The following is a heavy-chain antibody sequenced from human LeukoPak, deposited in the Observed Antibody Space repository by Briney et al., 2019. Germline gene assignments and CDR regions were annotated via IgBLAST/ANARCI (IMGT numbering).Heavy chain of an antibody. CDR3: ARDLGYGDCVRWFDP. CDR2: IYTSGST. D-gene: IGHD4-17*01. J-gene: IGHJ5*02. V-gene: IGHV4-4*07. CDR1: GGSISSYY. Sequence: SETLSLTCTVSGGSISSYYWSWIRQPAGKGLEWIGRIYTSGSTNYNPSLKSRVTMSVDTSKNQFSLKLSSVTAADTAVYYCARDLGYGDCVRWFDPWGQGTLVTVSS.